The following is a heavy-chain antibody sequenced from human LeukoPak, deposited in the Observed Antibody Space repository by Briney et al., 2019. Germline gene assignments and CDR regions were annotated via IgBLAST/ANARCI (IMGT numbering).Heavy chain of an antibody. CDR2: IYSSVST. J-gene: IGHJ4*02. CDR1: GASIRRNNYY. Sequence: PSETLSLTCTVSGASIRRNNYYWGWIRQPPGKGLEWIGTIYSSVSTYYNPSLKSRVTIPVDTSKNQFSLKLTSVTAADTAVFYCVCGSGYFFDYWGQGTLVTVSS. CDR3: VCGSGYFFDY. D-gene: IGHD1-14*01. V-gene: IGHV4-39*01.